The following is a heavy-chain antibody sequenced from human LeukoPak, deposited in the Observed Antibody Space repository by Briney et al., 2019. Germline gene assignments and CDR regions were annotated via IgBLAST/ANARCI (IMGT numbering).Heavy chain of an antibody. J-gene: IGHJ4*02. V-gene: IGHV3-33*01. CDR2: IWYDGSNK. CDR1: GFTFSSYG. D-gene: IGHD3-3*01. CDR3: ARPRTYYDFWRGYPPFDY. Sequence: GGSLRLSCAASGFTFSSYGMHWVRQAPGKGLEWVAVIWYDGSNKYYADSVKGRFTISRDNSKNTLYLQMNSLRSEDTAVYYCARPRTYYDFWRGYPPFDYWGQGTLVTVSS.